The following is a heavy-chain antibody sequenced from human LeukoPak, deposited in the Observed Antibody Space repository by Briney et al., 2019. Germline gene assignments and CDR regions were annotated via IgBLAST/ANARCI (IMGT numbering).Heavy chain of an antibody. D-gene: IGHD5-12*01. J-gene: IGHJ4*02. CDR3: ARSFSGYASY. CDR1: GFTVSSNY. Sequence: PGGSLRLSCAASGFTVSSNYMSWVRQAPGKGLEWVSVIYSDGSTYYADSVKGRFTISRDNSKNTLYLQMNSLRAEDTAVYYCARSFSGYASYWGQGTLVTVSS. V-gene: IGHV3-66*01. CDR2: IYSDGST.